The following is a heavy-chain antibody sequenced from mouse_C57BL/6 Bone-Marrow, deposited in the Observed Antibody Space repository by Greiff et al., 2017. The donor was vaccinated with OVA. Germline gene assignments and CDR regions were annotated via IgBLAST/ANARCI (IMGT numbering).Heavy chain of an antibody. CDR1: GYTFTNYW. D-gene: IGHD1-1*01. CDR2: IAPSDSYI. J-gene: IGHJ2*01. CDR3: AHYGSRLYLHY. V-gene: IGHV1-59*01. Sequence: VQLQQPGAELVRPGTSVKLSCKASGYTFTNYWMHWVKQRPGQGLEWIGVIAPSDSYINYNQKFKGRATLTVGTSSSTAYMHLSSLTSEDSAVYYCAHYGSRLYLHYWGQGTALTVSS.